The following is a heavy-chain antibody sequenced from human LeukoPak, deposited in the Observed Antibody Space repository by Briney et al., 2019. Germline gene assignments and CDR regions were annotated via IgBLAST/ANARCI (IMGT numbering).Heavy chain of an antibody. CDR1: GDSVSSGGYY. CDR3: ARGGYSYGNGMDV. CDR2: IYYSGST. D-gene: IGHD5-18*01. V-gene: IGHV4-61*08. Sequence: SETLSLTCTVSGDSVSSGGYYWSWIRQPPGKGLEWIGYIYYSGSTSHNPSLKSRVTISVDTSKNQFSLKLSSVTAADTAVYYCARGGYSYGNGMDVWGQGTTVTVSS. J-gene: IGHJ6*02.